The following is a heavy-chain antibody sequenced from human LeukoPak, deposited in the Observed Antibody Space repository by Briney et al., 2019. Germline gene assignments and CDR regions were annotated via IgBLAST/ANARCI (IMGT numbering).Heavy chain of an antibody. V-gene: IGHV4-34*01. CDR3: ARALGFTVTTFSY. J-gene: IGHJ4*02. CDR2: INHSGST. Sequence: SETLSLTCTVSGGSISSYYWSWIRQPPGKGLEWIGEINHSGSTNYNPSLKSRVTISVDTSKNQFSLKLSSVTAADTAVYNCARALGFTVTTFSYWGQGTLVTVSS. CDR1: GGSISSYY. D-gene: IGHD4-17*01.